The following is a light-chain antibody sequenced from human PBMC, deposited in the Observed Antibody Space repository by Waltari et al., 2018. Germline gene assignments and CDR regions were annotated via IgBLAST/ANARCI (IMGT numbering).Light chain of an antibody. CDR2: EVS. V-gene: IGLV2-14*01. CDR1: SADVGGYHS. J-gene: IGLJ1*01. CDR3: SSKTSASGV. Sequence: QSALTQPASVSGSPGQSIPISCTGTSADVGGYHSVSWYQQYPGKAPQLMIYEVSFRPSGISNRFSGSKSGNTATLTISGLQAEDEADYYCSSKTSASGVFGTGTTVTVL.